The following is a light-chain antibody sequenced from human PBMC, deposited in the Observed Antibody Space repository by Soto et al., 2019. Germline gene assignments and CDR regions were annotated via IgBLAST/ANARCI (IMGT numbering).Light chain of an antibody. CDR3: QQRNDWPLT. CDR2: GAS. Sequence: EIVMTQSPATLSVSPGEGATLSCRASQSVSGNLAWYQHKPGQAPRLLIHGASTRATGIPARFGGSGSGTDFTLTISSLEPEDFAVYYCQQRNDWPLTFGGGTKVDIK. CDR1: QSVSGN. V-gene: IGKV3-15*01. J-gene: IGKJ4*01.